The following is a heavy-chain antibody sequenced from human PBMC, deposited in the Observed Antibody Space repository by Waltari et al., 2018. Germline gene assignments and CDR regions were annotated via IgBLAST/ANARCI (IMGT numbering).Heavy chain of an antibody. Sequence: QVQLVQSGAEVKKPGASVKVSCKASGYTFTSYDINWVRQATGQGLEWMGGMNPNIGNTGYSQKFQGRVTMTRNTSISTAYMELSSLRSEDTAVYYCARGSRTYDAFDIWGQGTMVTVSS. CDR2: MNPNIGNT. CDR1: GYTFTSYD. V-gene: IGHV1-8*01. J-gene: IGHJ3*02. CDR3: ARGSRTYDAFDI.